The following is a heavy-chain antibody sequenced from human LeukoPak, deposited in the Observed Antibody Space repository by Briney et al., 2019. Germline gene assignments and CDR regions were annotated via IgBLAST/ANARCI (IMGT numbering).Heavy chain of an antibody. CDR1: GYTFTGYY. CDR2: INPNSGGT. CDR3: ARPNTNYDSSGYYSY. Sequence: ASVKVSCKASGYTFTGYYMHWVRQAPGQGLEWMGWINPNSGGTNYAQKFQGWVTMTRDTSISTAYMELSRLRSDDTAVYYCARPNTNYDSSGYYSYWGQGTLVTVSS. D-gene: IGHD3-22*01. J-gene: IGHJ4*02. V-gene: IGHV1-2*04.